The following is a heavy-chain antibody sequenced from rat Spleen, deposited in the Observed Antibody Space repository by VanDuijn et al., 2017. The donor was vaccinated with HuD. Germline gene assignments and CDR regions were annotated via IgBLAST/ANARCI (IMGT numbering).Heavy chain of an antibody. J-gene: IGHJ2*01. Sequence: EVQLQESGPGLVKPSQSLSLTCSVTGYSITSSYRWNWIRKFPGNKLEWMGYINSAGTTNYNPSLKSRISITRDTSKNQFFLQVNSVTTEDTATYYCARDRVDGFFDYWGQGVMVTVSS. D-gene: IGHD1-4*01. CDR3: ARDRVDGFFDY. CDR2: INSAGTT. V-gene: IGHV3-3*01. CDR1: GYSITSSYR.